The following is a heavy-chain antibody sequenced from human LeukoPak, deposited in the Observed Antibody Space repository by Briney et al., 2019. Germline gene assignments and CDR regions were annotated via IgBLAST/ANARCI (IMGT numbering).Heavy chain of an antibody. CDR3: VRDNFGDYLPFF. CDR2: ISLSSDGI. D-gene: IGHD4-17*01. Sequence: GGSLRLSCADSGFSFNTYSMNWVRQAPGKGLEWVSSISLSSDGIFYADSLRGRFTVSRDNAKNLLYLHLNSLRVEDTAVYFCVRDNFGDYLPFFWGQGTLVTVSS. J-gene: IGHJ4*02. CDR1: GFSFNTYS. V-gene: IGHV3-21*01.